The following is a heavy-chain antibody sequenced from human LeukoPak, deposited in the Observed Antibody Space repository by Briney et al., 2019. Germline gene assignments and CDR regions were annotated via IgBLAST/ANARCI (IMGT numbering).Heavy chain of an antibody. CDR2: ISWSSGII. D-gene: IGHD6-13*01. CDR3: AKDSSSSWYYFDY. J-gene: IGHJ4*02. Sequence: PGRSLRLSCAASGFTFDDHGMHWVRQAPGKGLEWVSGISWSSGIIGYADSVKGRFTISRDNAKNSLYLQMNSLRAEDMALYYCAKDSSSSWYYFDYWGQGTLVTVSS. V-gene: IGHV3-9*03. CDR1: GFTFDDHG.